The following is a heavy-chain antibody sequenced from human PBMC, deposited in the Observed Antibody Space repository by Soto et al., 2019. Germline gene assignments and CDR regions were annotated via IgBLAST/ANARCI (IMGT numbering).Heavy chain of an antibody. Sequence: SETLSLTCTVSGGSISSSSYYWGWIRQPPGKGLEWIGYIYYSGNTNYNPSLKSRVTISVDASKNQFSLKLSSVTAADTAVYYWASKFGELLAVAFDIWGQGTVFTFSS. J-gene: IGHJ3*02. D-gene: IGHD3-10*01. CDR3: ASKFGELLAVAFDI. CDR1: GGSISSSSYY. V-gene: IGHV4-61*05. CDR2: IYYSGNT.